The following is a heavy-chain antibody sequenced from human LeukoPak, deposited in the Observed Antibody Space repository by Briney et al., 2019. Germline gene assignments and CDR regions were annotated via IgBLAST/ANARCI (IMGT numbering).Heavy chain of an antibody. D-gene: IGHD2-8*01. CDR2: TWQDGNK. Sequence: PGRSLRLSCAASGFTCSSYDMHWVRQAPGKGLEWVAVTWQDGNKAYADSVKGRFTISRDISKNTLFLQMNGLRGEDTAMYYCAKEWSAFDLWGQGTMVTVSS. CDR1: GFTCSSYD. V-gene: IGHV3-33*06. CDR3: AKEWSAFDL. J-gene: IGHJ3*01.